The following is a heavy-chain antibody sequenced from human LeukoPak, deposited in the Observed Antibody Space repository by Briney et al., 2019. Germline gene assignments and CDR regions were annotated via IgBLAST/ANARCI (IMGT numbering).Heavy chain of an antibody. Sequence: SETLSLTCTVSGGSITSYYWNWIRQTPGEGLQWIGYVYSSGRTDSNPSLKSRVTISVDTSRSLFSLRLTSVTAADTGVYYCARRGDSAPYFDSWGQGTLVTISS. J-gene: IGHJ4*02. CDR3: ARRGDSAPYFDS. CDR2: VYSSGRT. V-gene: IGHV4-4*09. CDR1: GGSITSYY. D-gene: IGHD2-21*02.